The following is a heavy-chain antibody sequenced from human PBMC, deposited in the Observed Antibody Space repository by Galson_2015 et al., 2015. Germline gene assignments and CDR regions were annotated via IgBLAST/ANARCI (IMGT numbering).Heavy chain of an antibody. J-gene: IGHJ4*02. V-gene: IGHV3-30*18. D-gene: IGHD3-9*01. CDR2: ISYDGSNK. Sequence: SLRLSCAASGFTFSSYGMHWVRQAPGKGLEWVAVISYDGSNKYYADSVKGRFTISRDNSKNTLYLQMNSLRAEDTAVYYCAKNFDWLFFGYFDYWGQGTLVTVSS. CDR1: GFTFSSYG. CDR3: AKNFDWLFFGYFDY.